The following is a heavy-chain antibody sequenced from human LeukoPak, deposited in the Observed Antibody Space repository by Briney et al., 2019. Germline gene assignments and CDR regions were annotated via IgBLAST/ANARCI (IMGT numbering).Heavy chain of an antibody. V-gene: IGHV3-30-3*01. Sequence: TGGSLRLSCAASGFTFSSYAMHWVRQAPGKGLEWVAVISYDGSNKYYADSVKGRFTISRDNSKNTLYLQMNSLRAEDTAVYYFAGDHHGMDVWGQGTTVTVSS. CDR2: ISYDGSNK. CDR3: AGDHHGMDV. J-gene: IGHJ6*02. CDR1: GFTFSSYA.